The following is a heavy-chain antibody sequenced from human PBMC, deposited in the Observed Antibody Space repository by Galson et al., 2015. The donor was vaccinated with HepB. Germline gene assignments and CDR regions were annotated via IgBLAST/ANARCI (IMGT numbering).Heavy chain of an antibody. V-gene: IGHV1-69*13. Sequence: SVKASCKASGGTFSSSAISWVRQAPGQGLEWMGGIIPIFGTSNYAQKFQGRVTITADASTSTAYMELSSLRSEDTAVYYCARERSPYSDYVLSLDSRRNWFDPWGQGTLVTVSS. CDR3: ARERSPYSDYVLSLDSRRNWFDP. CDR2: IIPIFGTS. J-gene: IGHJ5*02. CDR1: GGTFSSSA. D-gene: IGHD4-11*01.